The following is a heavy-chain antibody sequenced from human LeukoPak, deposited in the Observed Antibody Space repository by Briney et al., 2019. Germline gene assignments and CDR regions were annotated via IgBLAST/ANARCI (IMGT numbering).Heavy chain of an antibody. CDR2: IYDTGIT. J-gene: IGHJ4*02. D-gene: IGHD6-19*01. Sequence: SETLSLTCTVSGGSISGYYWSWIRQPPGKGLEWIGYIYDTGITNYNPSLKSRVTISIDTSKNQFSLKLSSVTAADTAVYYCARETTLTGYSSGLGFNYWGRGTLVTVSS. V-gene: IGHV4-59*01. CDR1: GGSISGYY. CDR3: ARETTLTGYSSGLGFNY.